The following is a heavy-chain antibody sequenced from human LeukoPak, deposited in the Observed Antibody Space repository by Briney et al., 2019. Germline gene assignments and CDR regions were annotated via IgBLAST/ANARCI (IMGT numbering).Heavy chain of an antibody. V-gene: IGHV4-39*07. CDR1: GGSISSSSYY. J-gene: IGHJ5*02. Sequence: PSETLSLTCTVSGGSISSSSYYWGWIRQPPGKGLEWIGSIYHSGSTYYNPSLKSRVTISVDTSKNQFSLKLSSVTAADTAVYFCARAYRSSWYANWFDPWGQGTLVTVSS. D-gene: IGHD6-13*01. CDR2: IYHSGST. CDR3: ARAYRSSWYANWFDP.